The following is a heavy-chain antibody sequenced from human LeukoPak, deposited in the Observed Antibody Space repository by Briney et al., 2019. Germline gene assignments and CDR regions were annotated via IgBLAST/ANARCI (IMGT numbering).Heavy chain of an antibody. CDR1: EVILSCYP. V-gene: IGHV3-23*01. CDR2: HSGSGDNP. J-gene: IGHJ4*02. Sequence: GGSLRLSCSPSEVILSCYPMICVRPARGKGLEAVSSHSGSGDNPYYAPPVTGRFTISRDNATNTLYLQMNRLRAEATAVYYCAKGGAAVTTWPPYFEGWGQGTMVTV. D-gene: IGHD4-17*01. CDR3: AKGGAAVTTWPPYFEG.